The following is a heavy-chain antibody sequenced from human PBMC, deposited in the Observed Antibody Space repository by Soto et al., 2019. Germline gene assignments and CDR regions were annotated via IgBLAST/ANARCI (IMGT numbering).Heavy chain of an antibody. CDR2: ISSSSSTI. V-gene: IGHV3-48*02. D-gene: IGHD6-19*01. CDR3: ARVFYSVAGTGGLDY. Sequence: EVQLVESGGGLVQPGGSLRLSCAASGFTFSIYSMNWVRQAPGNGLEWVSYISSSSSTIYYADSVKGRFTISRDNAKNSLYLQMNSLRDEDTAVYYCARVFYSVAGTGGLDYWGQGTLVTVSS. J-gene: IGHJ4*02. CDR1: GFTFSIYS.